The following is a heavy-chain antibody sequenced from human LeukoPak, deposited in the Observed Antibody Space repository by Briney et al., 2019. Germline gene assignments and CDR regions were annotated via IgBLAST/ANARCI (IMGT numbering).Heavy chain of an antibody. CDR2: INIGGNTI. CDR3: ARGHSGYDYNPTYYFDY. D-gene: IGHD5-12*01. CDR1: GFTFSDYY. J-gene: IGHJ4*02. V-gene: IGHV3-11*04. Sequence: PGGSLRLSCAASGFTFSDYYMSWIRQAPGKGLEWVAYINIGGNTIYYADSVKGRFTISRDNAKNSLYLQMDSLRAEDTAVYYCARGHSGYDYNPTYYFDYWGQGTLVTVSS.